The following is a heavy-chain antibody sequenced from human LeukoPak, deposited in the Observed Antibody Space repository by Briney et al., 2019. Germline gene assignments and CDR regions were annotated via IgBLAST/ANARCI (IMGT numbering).Heavy chain of an antibody. V-gene: IGHV3-48*04. CDR3: AKDSGWLTYFDY. J-gene: IGHJ4*02. CDR2: IDSSGTM. Sequence: PGGSLRLSCAASGFTFSKYSMNWVRQAPGKGLEWVSYIDSSGTMNYADSVKGRFTISRDNPNNSLYLQMNSLRAEDTAVYYCAKDSGWLTYFDYWGQGTLVTVSS. D-gene: IGHD6-19*01. CDR1: GFTFSKYS.